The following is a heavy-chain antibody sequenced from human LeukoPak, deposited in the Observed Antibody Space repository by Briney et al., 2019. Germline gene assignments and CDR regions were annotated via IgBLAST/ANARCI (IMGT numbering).Heavy chain of an antibody. CDR3: ARDLPVPAAIENWFDP. CDR2: INHSGST. D-gene: IGHD2-2*01. V-gene: IGHV4-34*01. Sequence: SETLSLTCAVYGGSFSGYYWSWIRQPPGKGLEWIGEINHSGSTNYNPSLKSRVTISVDTSKNQFSLKLSSVTAADTAVYYCARDLPVPAAIENWFDPWGQGTLVTVSS. CDR1: GGSFSGYY. J-gene: IGHJ5*02.